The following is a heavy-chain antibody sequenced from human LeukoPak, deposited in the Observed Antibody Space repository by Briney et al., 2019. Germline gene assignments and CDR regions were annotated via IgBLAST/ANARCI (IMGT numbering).Heavy chain of an antibody. V-gene: IGHV3-53*04. J-gene: IGHJ5*02. Sequence: GGSLRLSCAASGFTVSSNYMSWVRQAPGKGLEWVSVIYSGGSTYYADSVKGRFTISRHNSKNTLYLQMNSLRADDTAVYYCARGIIFGVVIRWFDPWGQGTLVTVSS. CDR1: GFTVSSNY. CDR3: ARGIIFGVVIRWFDP. CDR2: IYSGGST. D-gene: IGHD3-3*02.